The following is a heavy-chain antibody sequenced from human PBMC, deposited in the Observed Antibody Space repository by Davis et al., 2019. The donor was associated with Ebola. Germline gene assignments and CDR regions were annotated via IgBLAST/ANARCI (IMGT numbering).Heavy chain of an antibody. CDR3: ARQSSSSWGDY. V-gene: IGHV4-38-2*02. J-gene: IGHJ4*02. CDR1: GYSISSGYY. D-gene: IGHD6-6*01. Sequence: MPSETLSLTCTVSGYSISSGYYWGWIRQPPGKGLEWIGSIYHSGSTYYNPSLKSRVTISLDTSKNHFSLKLSSVTAADTAVYYCARQSSSSWGDYWGQGTLVTVSS. CDR2: IYHSGST.